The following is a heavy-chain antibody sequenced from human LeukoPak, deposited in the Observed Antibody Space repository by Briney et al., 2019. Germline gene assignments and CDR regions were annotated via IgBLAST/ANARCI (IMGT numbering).Heavy chain of an antibody. CDR1: GGSISSYY. V-gene: IGHV4-59*12. J-gene: IGHJ5*02. CDR2: IYYSGST. Sequence: PSETLSLTCTVSGGSISSYYWSWIRQPPGKGLEWIGYIYYSGSTNYNPSLKSRVTISVDTSKNQFSLKLSSVTAADTAVYYCARRQVGLRRDLWFDPWGQGTLVTVSS. D-gene: IGHD2-15*01. CDR3: ARRQVGLRRDLWFDP.